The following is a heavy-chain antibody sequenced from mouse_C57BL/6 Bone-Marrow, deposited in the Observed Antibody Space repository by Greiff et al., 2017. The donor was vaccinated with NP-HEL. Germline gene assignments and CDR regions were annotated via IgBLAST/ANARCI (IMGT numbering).Heavy chain of an antibody. Sequence: QVQLQQSGAELARPGASVKLSCKASGYTFTSYGISWVKQRTGQGLEWIGEIYPRSGNTYYNEKFKGQATLTADKSSSTAYMELRSLTSEDSAVYFCARYYEGAMDYWGQGTSVTVSS. J-gene: IGHJ4*01. CDR1: GYTFTSYG. CDR2: IYPRSGNT. V-gene: IGHV1-81*01. D-gene: IGHD1-1*01. CDR3: ARYYEGAMDY.